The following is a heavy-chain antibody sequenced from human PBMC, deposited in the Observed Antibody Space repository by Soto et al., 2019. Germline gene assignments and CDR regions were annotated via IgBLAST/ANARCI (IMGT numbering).Heavy chain of an antibody. CDR3: AKDLSIAVAGSA. CDR1: EFTFLSYT. Sequence: GGSLRLSCAASEFTFLSYTMNWVRQAPGKGLEWLSYIDSSSSTIYYADSVKGRFSIPRDNAKNSLYLHMSSLRAEDTAVYYCAKDLSIAVAGSAWGQGTLVTVSS. J-gene: IGHJ5*02. D-gene: IGHD6-19*01. CDR2: IDSSSSTI. V-gene: IGHV3-48*01.